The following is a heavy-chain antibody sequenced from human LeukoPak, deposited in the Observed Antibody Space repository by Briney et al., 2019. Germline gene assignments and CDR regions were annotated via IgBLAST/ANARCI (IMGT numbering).Heavy chain of an antibody. CDR2: ISYDGSNK. V-gene: IGHV3-30*18. J-gene: IGHJ4*02. CDR1: GFTFSSYG. CDR3: AKVSLRWWGYVDY. Sequence: PGGSPRLSCAASGFTFSSYGMHWVRQAPGKGLEWVAVISYDGSNKYYTDSVKGRFTISRDNSKNTLYLQMNSLRAEDTAVYYCAKVSLRWWGYVDYWGQGTLVTVSS. D-gene: IGHD4-23*01.